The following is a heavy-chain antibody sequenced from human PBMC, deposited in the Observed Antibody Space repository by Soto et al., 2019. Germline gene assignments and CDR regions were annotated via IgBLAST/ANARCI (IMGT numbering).Heavy chain of an antibody. Sequence: GGSLRLSCAASGFTFSSYWMSWVRQAPGKGLEWVANIKQDGSEKYYVDSVKGRFTISRDNAKNSLYLQMNSLRAEDTAVYYCARDLSSSSWYGRNYYYYYGMDVWGQGTTVTV. CDR2: IKQDGSEK. CDR1: GFTFSSYW. J-gene: IGHJ6*02. CDR3: ARDLSSSSWYGRNYYYYYGMDV. D-gene: IGHD6-13*01. V-gene: IGHV3-7*01.